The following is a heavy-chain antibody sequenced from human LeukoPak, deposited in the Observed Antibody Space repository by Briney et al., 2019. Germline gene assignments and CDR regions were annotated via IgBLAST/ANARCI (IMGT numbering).Heavy chain of an antibody. J-gene: IGHJ4*02. V-gene: IGHV4-39*07. CDR1: GGSISSSSYY. CDR2: IYYSGST. CDR3: ARTRAKLVYAINYFDY. Sequence: SETLSLTCTVSGGSISSSSYYWGWIRQPPGKGLEWIGSIYYSGSTYYNPSLKSRVTISVDTSKNQFSLKLSSVTAADTAVYYCARTRAKLVYAINYFDYWGQGTLVTVSS. D-gene: IGHD2-8*01.